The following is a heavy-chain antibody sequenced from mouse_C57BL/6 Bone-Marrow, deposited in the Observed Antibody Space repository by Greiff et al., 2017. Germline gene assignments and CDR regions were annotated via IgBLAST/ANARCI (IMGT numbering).Heavy chain of an antibody. J-gene: IGHJ4*01. V-gene: IGHV1-64*01. Sequence: QVQLKQPGAELVKPGASVKLSCKASGYTFTNYWMHWVKQRPGQGLEWIGMMHPNGGSPDYNEKFKSEATLSVDKSSRTAYMELSSLTSEDSAVYYCARSYYYDDYTIDYWGQGTSVTVSS. D-gene: IGHD2-4*01. CDR2: MHPNGGSP. CDR3: ARSYYYDDYTIDY. CDR1: GYTFTNYW.